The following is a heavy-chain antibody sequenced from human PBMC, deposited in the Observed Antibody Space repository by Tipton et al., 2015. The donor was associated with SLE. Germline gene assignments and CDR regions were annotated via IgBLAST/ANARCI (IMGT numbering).Heavy chain of an antibody. D-gene: IGHD2-15*01. J-gene: IGHJ4*02. Sequence: TLSLTCTVSGGSISGSNYYWDWIRQPPGKGLEWVASIYYSGSVYSNPSLKSRVTMSLDTSKNQFSLKLRSVTAADTAVYYCAGAWQGYCSGGTCYVLDYWGQGTLVTVSS. CDR3: AGAWQGYCSGGTCYVLDY. V-gene: IGHV4-39*07. CDR2: IYYSGSV. CDR1: GGSISGSNYY.